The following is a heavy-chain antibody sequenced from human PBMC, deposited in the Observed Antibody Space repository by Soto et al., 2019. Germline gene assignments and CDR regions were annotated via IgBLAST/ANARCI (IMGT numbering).Heavy chain of an antibody. D-gene: IGHD3-16*01. CDR3: AMVDNYVTPDPQDV. J-gene: IGHJ6*02. CDR1: GYTFTSYG. V-gene: IGHV1-18*01. CDR2: ISAYNGKT. Sequence: SVKVSCKASGYTFTSYGISWVRQAPRQGLEWMGWISAYNGKTHYAQKLQGRVTMTTDTSTSTAYMELRSLRSDDTAVYFCAMVDNYVTPDPQDVWGQGTTVTVSS.